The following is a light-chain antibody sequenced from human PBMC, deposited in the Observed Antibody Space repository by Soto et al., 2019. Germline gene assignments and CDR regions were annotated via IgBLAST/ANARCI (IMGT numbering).Light chain of an antibody. CDR3: QSYDNTLSGPIYV. Sequence: QSVLTQPASVSGAPGQRVTISCTGGSSNIGAGYDVHWYRQLPGTAPELLIYDNSNRPSGVPARFSGSKSGTSASLAITGLQAEDEAIYYCQSYDNTLSGPIYVFGTGTKLTVL. CDR2: DNS. V-gene: IGLV1-40*01. J-gene: IGLJ1*01. CDR1: SSNIGAGYD.